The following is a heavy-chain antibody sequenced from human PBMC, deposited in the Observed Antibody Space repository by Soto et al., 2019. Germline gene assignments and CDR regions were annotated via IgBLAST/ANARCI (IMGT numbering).Heavy chain of an antibody. CDR1: GFTFSYYP. V-gene: IGHV3-21*01. J-gene: IGHJ4*02. CDR2: ISGIRDYI. CDR3: VRDGSSGWHFDS. Sequence: GGSLRLSCAASGFTFSYYPLHWVRRAPGKGLEWVSSISGIRDYIRYADSVKGRFTISRDNAKNSLHLQMNSLRAEDSAVYYCVRDGSSGWHFDSWGQGALVTVSS. D-gene: IGHD6-19*01.